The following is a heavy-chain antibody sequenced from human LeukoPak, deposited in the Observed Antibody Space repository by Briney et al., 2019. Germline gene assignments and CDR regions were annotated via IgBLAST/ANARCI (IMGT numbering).Heavy chain of an antibody. CDR2: INYSGST. V-gene: IGHV4-59*01. D-gene: IGHD1-1*01. Sequence: SETLSLTCTVSGGSITNSYWNWIRQSPGKGLEWIGYINYSGSTNYIPSLKSRVTISVDTSKNQFSLKLSSVTAADTAVYFCARDPLSTNDFDIWGQGTMVTLSS. CDR3: ARDPLSTNDFDI. J-gene: IGHJ3*02. CDR1: GGSITNSY.